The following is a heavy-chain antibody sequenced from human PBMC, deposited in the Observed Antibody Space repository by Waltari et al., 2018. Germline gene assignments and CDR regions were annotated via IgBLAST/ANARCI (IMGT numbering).Heavy chain of an antibody. D-gene: IGHD5-18*01. Sequence: LQLQESGSGLVKPSQTLSLTCAVSGGSISSGGYSWSWIRQPPGKGLEWVSAISGSGGSTYYADSVKGRFTISRDNSKNTLYLQMNSLRAEDTAVYYCAKDVDTAMVPLGNFDYWGQGTLVTVSS. V-gene: IGHV3-23*01. CDR2: ISGSGGST. CDR1: GGSISSGGYS. J-gene: IGHJ4*02. CDR3: AKDVDTAMVPLGNFDY.